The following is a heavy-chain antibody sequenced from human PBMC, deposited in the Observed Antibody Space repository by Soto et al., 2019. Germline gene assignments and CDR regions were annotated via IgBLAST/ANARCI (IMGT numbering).Heavy chain of an antibody. D-gene: IGHD3-3*01. J-gene: IGHJ6*02. CDR1: GYKVSTWHNFTSYW. Sequence: GESLKISCMGSGYKVSTWHNFTSYWMAGVRQMPGEGLEWMGIIYPGDSDTRYSPSFQGQVTISADKSINSVYLQWSSLKASDTATYYCARQPDYDFWSGYYTPRGAYGMDVWGQGTTVTVSS. CDR2: IYPGDSDT. V-gene: IGHV5-51*01. CDR3: ARQPDYDFWSGYYTPRGAYGMDV.